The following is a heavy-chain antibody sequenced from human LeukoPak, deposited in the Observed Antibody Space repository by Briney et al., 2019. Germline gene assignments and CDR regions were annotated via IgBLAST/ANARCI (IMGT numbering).Heavy chain of an antibody. CDR3: ARDYKYAFDN. Sequence: ISYIVIDSGNTNYADSVKGRFTISGDKAKNSLYLQMNSLRVEDTAVYYCARDYKYAFDNWGQGTLVTVSS. J-gene: IGHJ4*02. CDR2: IVIDSGNT. V-gene: IGHV3-11*06. D-gene: IGHD5-24*01.